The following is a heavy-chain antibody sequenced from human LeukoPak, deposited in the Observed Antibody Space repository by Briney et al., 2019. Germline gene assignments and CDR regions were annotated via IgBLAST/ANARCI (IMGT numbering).Heavy chain of an antibody. Sequence: KPSETLSLTCTVSGGSISSGDYYWSWIRQPPGKGLEWIGYIYYSGSTYYNPSLKSRVTISVDTSKNQFSLKLSSVTAADTAVYYCARDSGGDYGSWYFDYWGQGTLVTVSS. V-gene: IGHV4-30-4*01. CDR1: GGSISSGDYY. CDR2: IYYSGST. CDR3: ARDSGGDYGSWYFDY. J-gene: IGHJ4*02. D-gene: IGHD3-10*01.